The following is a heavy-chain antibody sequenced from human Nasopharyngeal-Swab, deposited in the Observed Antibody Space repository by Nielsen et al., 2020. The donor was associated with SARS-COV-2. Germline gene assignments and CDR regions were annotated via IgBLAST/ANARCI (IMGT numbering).Heavy chain of an antibody. V-gene: IGHV4-34*01. CDR1: GGSFSGYY. Sequence: SQTLSLTCAVYGGSFSGYYWSWIRQPPGKGLEWIGEINHSGSTNYNPSLKSRVTISVDTSKNQFSLKLSSVTAADTAVYYCARAGSGPLYAFDIWGQGTMVTDSS. CDR2: INHSGST. D-gene: IGHD6-19*01. J-gene: IGHJ3*02. CDR3: ARAGSGPLYAFDI.